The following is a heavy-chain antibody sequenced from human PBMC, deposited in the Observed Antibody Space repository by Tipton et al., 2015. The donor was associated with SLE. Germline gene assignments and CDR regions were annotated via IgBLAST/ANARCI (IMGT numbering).Heavy chain of an antibody. Sequence: GSLRLSCAASGFTFSNYWVTWVRRTPGKGLEWVASINQDGSEKSYVDSVKGRFTISRDNSKNSLYLEMNSLRSEDTALYYCAKDSLYGDYVFDYWGQGTLVTVSS. CDR2: INQDGSEK. J-gene: IGHJ4*02. V-gene: IGHV3-7*03. CDR1: GFTFSNYW. CDR3: AKDSLYGDYVFDY. D-gene: IGHD4-17*01.